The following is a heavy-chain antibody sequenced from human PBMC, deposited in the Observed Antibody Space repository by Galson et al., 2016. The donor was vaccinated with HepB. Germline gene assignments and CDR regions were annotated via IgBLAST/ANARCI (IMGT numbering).Heavy chain of an antibody. CDR3: ARTGYGSSGFFFDY. CDR1: GGSINTGAYY. J-gene: IGHJ4*02. Sequence: TLSLTCTVSGGSINTGAYYWSWIRQHPGEGLEWIGYIYFSGSTNYNPSLKSRVTISVDTSKNQFSLKLNSMTAADTAVYYCARTGYGSSGFFFDYWGLGTLVTASS. CDR2: IYFSGST. V-gene: IGHV4-31*03. D-gene: IGHD6-13*01.